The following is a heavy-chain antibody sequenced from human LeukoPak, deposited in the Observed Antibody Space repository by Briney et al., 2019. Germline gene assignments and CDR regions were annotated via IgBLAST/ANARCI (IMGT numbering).Heavy chain of an antibody. CDR3: ARDMGIVGAWYYFDY. CDR1: GYTFTGYY. D-gene: IGHD1-26*01. V-gene: IGHV1-2*02. CDR2: INPNSGGT. J-gene: IGHJ4*02. Sequence: ASVKVSCKASGYTFTGYYMHWVRQAPGQGLEWMGWINPNSGGTNYAQKFQARVTMTRDTSISTAYMELSRLRSDDTAVYYCARDMGIVGAWYYFDYWGQGTLVTVSS.